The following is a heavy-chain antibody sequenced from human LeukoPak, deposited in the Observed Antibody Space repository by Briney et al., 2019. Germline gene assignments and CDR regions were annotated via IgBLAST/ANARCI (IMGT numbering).Heavy chain of an antibody. J-gene: IGHJ4*02. Sequence: PGGSLRLSCAASGFTFSSYPMSWVHQAPGRGLEWVSVISANSGATYYADSVKGRFTISRDNAKNTLYLQMNNLGGEDTALYYCSKAGDTNYYRYGDYWGQGTLVTVSS. V-gene: IGHV3-23*01. D-gene: IGHD5-18*01. CDR2: ISANSGAT. CDR1: GFTFSSYP. CDR3: SKAGDTNYYRYGDY.